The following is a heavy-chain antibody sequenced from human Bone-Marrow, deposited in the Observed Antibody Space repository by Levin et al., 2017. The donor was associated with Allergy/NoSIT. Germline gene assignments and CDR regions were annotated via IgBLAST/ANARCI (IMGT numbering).Heavy chain of an antibody. CDR2: VYYTGQT. D-gene: IGHD5-12*01. Sequence: SQTLSLPCTVSGASITNNYYYWGWIRQPPGQGLEWIGNVYYTGQTYFNPSLSSRLTISVDTAKNQFSLRLSSVTVADTAVYFCARANSGYLPDFVSWGLGTLVTVSS. V-gene: IGHV4-39*01. J-gene: IGHJ4*02. CDR1: GASITNNYYY. CDR3: ARANSGYLPDFVS.